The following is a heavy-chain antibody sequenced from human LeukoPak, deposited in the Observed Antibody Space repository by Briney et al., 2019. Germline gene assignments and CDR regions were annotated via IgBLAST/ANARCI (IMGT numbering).Heavy chain of an antibody. D-gene: IGHD4-17*01. V-gene: IGHV4-59*01. CDR2: IYYSVST. CDR1: GGSISSNY. CDR3: ARVRDCDYDLAY. Sequence: SENLSLTCTVSGGSISSNYWCWIRQRPPKGLVWIGYIYYSVSTNYNPSLKCRVTISVDTSKNQFPLKLSSVTAADTAVYYCARVRDCDYDLAYWRQGTLVTVSS. J-gene: IGHJ4*02.